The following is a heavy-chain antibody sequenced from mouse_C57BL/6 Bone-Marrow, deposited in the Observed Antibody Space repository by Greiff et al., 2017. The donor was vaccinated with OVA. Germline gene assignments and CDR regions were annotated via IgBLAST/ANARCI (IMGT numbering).Heavy chain of an antibody. CDR2: IYPGSGST. D-gene: IGHD1-1*01. Sequence: QVQLQQPGAELVKPGASVKMSCKASGYTFTSYWITWVKQRPGQGLEWIGDIYPGSGSTNYNEKFKSKATLTVDTSASTAYRQLSSLTSEDSAVYYGARLRPLYYYAMDYWGQGTSVTVSS. CDR3: ARLRPLYYYAMDY. V-gene: IGHV1-55*01. CDR1: GYTFTSYW. J-gene: IGHJ4*01.